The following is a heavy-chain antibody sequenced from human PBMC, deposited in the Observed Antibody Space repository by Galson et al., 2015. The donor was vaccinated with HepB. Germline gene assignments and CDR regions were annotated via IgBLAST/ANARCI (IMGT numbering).Heavy chain of an antibody. CDR3: ARGHSVTTSSVIPYWFDP. CDR1: GYRFTNYA. D-gene: IGHD2-21*01. Sequence: SLKVSCKASGYRFTNYAIGWVRQAPGQGLEWMGWISTYNDNTNFAQRFQGRVTMTTDTSTRTAYMELRSLRSDDTAVYYCARGHSVTTSSVIPYWFDPWGQGTLVTVSS. CDR2: ISTYNDNT. V-gene: IGHV1-18*01. J-gene: IGHJ5*02.